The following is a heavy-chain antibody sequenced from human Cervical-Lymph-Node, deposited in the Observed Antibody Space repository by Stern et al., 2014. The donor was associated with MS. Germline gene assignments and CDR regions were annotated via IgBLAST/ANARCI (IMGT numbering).Heavy chain of an antibody. CDR3: ASTLHGGLYNWFDP. Sequence: EDLLVESGGCLVTPGGSLRLSCAASGFTFSDYSMNWVRQAPGKGLECVSSITNSGASMYYGDSVKGRFTISRDNAKNTLYLQMDSLSAEDTATYFCASTLHGGLYNWFDPWGQGTLVTVSS. J-gene: IGHJ5*02. V-gene: IGHV3-21*01. CDR2: ITNSGASM. CDR1: GFTFSDYS. D-gene: IGHD2-2*01.